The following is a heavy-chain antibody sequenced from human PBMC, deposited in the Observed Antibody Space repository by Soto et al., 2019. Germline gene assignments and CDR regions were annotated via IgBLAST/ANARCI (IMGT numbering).Heavy chain of an antibody. J-gene: IGHJ3*02. CDR1: GDTFTGYY. CDR3: ARDASKGSRWGAFDI. Sequence: GASVKVSCKASGDTFTGYYMHWVRQAPGQGLEWMGWINPNSGGTNYAQKFQGWVTMTRDTSISTAYMELSRLRSDDTAVYYCARDASKGSRWGAFDIWGQGTMVTVS. V-gene: IGHV1-2*04. D-gene: IGHD6-13*01. CDR2: INPNSGGT.